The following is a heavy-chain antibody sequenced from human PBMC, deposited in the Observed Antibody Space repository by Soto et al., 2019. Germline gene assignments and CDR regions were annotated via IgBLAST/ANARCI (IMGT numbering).Heavy chain of an antibody. CDR3: ARHYDFWSGFPRYYFDY. CDR1: GFTFSNYW. J-gene: IGHJ4*02. D-gene: IGHD3-3*01. V-gene: IGHV3-7*01. Sequence: PWGSLGICCASSGFTFSNYWMSWVGQAPGKGLEWVANIKQDGSEKYYVDSVKGRFTISRDNAKNSLYLQMKSLRAEDTAVYYCARHYDFWSGFPRYYFDYWGQGTMVTVSS. CDR2: IKQDGSEK.